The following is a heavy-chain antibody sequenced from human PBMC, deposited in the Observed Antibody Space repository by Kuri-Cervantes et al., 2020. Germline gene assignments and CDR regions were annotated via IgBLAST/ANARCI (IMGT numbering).Heavy chain of an antibody. CDR2: IKEDGSEK. D-gene: IGHD3-16*01. CDR1: GFIFSRLW. V-gene: IGHV3-7*01. CDR3: TRVKSGGNDY. Sequence: GGSLRLSCAASGFIFSRLWMRWFRKAPGKGPEWVASIKEDGSEKKIVDSVRGRFTVSRDNARNSLYLKMNNLRAEDTHVYYCTRVKSGGNDYWGQGTLVTVSS. J-gene: IGHJ4*02.